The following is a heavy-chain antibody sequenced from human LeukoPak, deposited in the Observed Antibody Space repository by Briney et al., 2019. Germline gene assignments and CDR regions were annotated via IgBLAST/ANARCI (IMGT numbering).Heavy chain of an antibody. V-gene: IGHV3-23*01. Sequence: QSGGSLRLSCAASGFNFGSYSMTWVRQAPGKGLEWVSAISGSGGSTYYADSVKGRFTISRDNSKNTLYLQMNSLRVEDTAVYYCAKVSLIVVFDYWGQGTLVTVSS. CDR3: AKVSLIVVFDY. CDR1: GFNFGSYS. J-gene: IGHJ4*02. D-gene: IGHD2-15*01. CDR2: ISGSGGST.